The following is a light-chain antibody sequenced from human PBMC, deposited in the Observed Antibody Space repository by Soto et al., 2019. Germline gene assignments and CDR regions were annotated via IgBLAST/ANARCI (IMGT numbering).Light chain of an antibody. Sequence: QSALTQPASVSGSPGQSITISCTGTSSDVGGYDLVSWYQQHPGEAPKLMIYEGTKRPSGVSNRFSGSKSANTASLTISGLQPEDAADYYCCSYAGSDTMIFGGGTKLTVL. V-gene: IGLV2-23*01. CDR3: CSYAGSDTMI. CDR2: EGT. CDR1: SSDVGGYDL. J-gene: IGLJ2*01.